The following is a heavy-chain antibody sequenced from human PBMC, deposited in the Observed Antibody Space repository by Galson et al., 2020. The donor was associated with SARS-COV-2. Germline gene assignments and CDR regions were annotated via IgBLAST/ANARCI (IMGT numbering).Heavy chain of an antibody. D-gene: IGHD6-13*01. CDR3: ARAFEQQLIYSCYYYMDV. CDR2: VNHSGST. Sequence: SETLSLTCAVYGGSFSDSNWSWIRQPPGKGLEWIGEVNHSGSTHYNPSLKSRVTISVDTSKKQFSLKVSSVTAADTAVYYCARAFEQQLIYSCYYYMDVWGNGTTVTVSS. J-gene: IGHJ6*03. V-gene: IGHV4-34*01. CDR1: GGSFSDSN.